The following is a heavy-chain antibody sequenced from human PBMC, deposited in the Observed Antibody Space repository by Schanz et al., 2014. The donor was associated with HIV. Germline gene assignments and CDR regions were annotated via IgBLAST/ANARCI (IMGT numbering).Heavy chain of an antibody. CDR1: GFTFSTYG. CDR3: ARVANWDYYGMDV. J-gene: IGHJ6*02. V-gene: IGHV3-30*03. CDR2: ISYDGSNK. D-gene: IGHD3-16*01. Sequence: HVQLVQSGGALVQPGRSVRLSCAASGFTFSTYGMHWVRQGPGKGLEWVAFISYDGSNKYYADSVKGRFTISRDNSKNTLFLQMNSLRGEDTAVYYCARVANWDYYGMDVWGRGPTVTVSS.